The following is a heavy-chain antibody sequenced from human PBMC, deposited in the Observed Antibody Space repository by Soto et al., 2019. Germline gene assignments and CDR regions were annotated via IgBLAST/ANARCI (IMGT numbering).Heavy chain of an antibody. Sequence: PSETLSLTCDVSGDTISTGSYYWSWIRQPPGKGLEWIGYIYYSGSMNYNPSLKSRVIISDDTSKNQIFLRLSSVTAADTAVYYCARAYYDSSGYSLDPWGQGILVTVSS. D-gene: IGHD3-22*01. V-gene: IGHV4-61*01. CDR1: GDTISTGSYY. CDR2: IYYSGSM. CDR3: ARAYYDSSGYSLDP. J-gene: IGHJ5*02.